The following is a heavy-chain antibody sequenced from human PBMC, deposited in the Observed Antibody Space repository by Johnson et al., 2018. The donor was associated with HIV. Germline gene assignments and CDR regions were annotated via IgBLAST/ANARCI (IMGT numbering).Heavy chain of an antibody. CDR1: GFTFSSYA. CDR2: ISSNGGST. V-gene: IGHV3-64*01. Sequence: VQLVESGGGLVQPGGSLRLSCAASGFTFSSYAMHWVRQAPGKGLEYVSAISSNGGSTYYANSVKGRFTISRDNSKNTLYLQMGSLRDEDTAVYYCAKEDYYDSSGYKAQDAFDIWGQGTMVTVSS. D-gene: IGHD3-22*01. J-gene: IGHJ3*02. CDR3: AKEDYYDSSGYKAQDAFDI.